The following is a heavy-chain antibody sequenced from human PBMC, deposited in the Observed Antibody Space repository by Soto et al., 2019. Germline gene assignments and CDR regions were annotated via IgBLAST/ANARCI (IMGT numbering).Heavy chain of an antibody. J-gene: IGHJ4*02. Sequence: ASVKVSCKASGGTFSSYAIRWVRQAPGQGLEWMGGIIPIFGTANYAQKFQGRVTITADESTSTAYMELSSLRSEDTAVYYCASRRGYSSGWLYFDYWGQGTMVTVYS. D-gene: IGHD6-19*01. CDR3: ASRRGYSSGWLYFDY. V-gene: IGHV1-69*13. CDR1: GGTFSSYA. CDR2: IIPIFGTA.